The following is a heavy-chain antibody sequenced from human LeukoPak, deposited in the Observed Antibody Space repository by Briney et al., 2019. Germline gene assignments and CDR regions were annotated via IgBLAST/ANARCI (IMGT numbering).Heavy chain of an antibody. D-gene: IGHD6-13*01. J-gene: IGHJ4*02. Sequence: SETLSLTCAVYGGSFSGYYWGWIRQPPGKGLEWIGSIYYSGSTYYNPSLKSRVTISVDTSKNQFSLKLSSVTAAHTAVYYCASQYSSSWYGVYFDSWGQGTLVTVSA. V-gene: IGHV4-34*01. CDR2: IYYSGST. CDR3: ASQYSSSWYGVYFDS. CDR1: GGSFSGYY.